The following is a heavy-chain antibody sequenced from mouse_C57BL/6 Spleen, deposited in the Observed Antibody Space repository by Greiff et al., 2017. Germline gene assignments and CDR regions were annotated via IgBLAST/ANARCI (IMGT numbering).Heavy chain of an antibody. D-gene: IGHD2-3*01. CDR2: IDPETGGT. V-gene: IGHV1-15*01. J-gene: IGHJ2*01. CDR1: GYTFTDYE. CDR3: TRSIYDGYNFDY. Sequence: QVQLQQSGAELVRPGASVTLSCKASGYTFTDYEMHWVKQTPVHGLEWIGAIDPETGGTAYNQKFKGKAILTADKSSSTAYMGLRSLTSEDSAVYYCTRSIYDGYNFDYWGQGTTLTVSS.